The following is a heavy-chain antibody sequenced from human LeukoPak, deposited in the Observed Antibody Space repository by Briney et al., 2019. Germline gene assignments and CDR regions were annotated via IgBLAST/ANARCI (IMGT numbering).Heavy chain of an antibody. CDR3: ATRSGYY. CDR1: GGTFSSYA. D-gene: IGHD3-10*01. CDR2: INPNSGDT. V-gene: IGHV1-2*02. Sequence: ASVKVSCKASGGTFSSYAISWVRQAPGQGLEWMGWINPNSGDTNYAQNFQGRVTMTRDTSISTAYMDLSSLRSDDTAVYYCATRSGYYWGQGTLVTVSS. J-gene: IGHJ4*02.